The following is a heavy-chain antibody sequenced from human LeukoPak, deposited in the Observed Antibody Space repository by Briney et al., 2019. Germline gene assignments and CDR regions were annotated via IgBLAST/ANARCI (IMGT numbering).Heavy chain of an antibody. CDR3: TTDPRH. CDR1: GFKVRDAW. Sequence: GGSLRLSCGASGFKVRDAWMSWVRQAPGRGLEWLGRIKSKSDGGTTDYVAPVKGRFTISRDDSKNTVSLQMNSLKTEDTAVYYCTTDPRHWGQGTLVTVSS. J-gene: IGHJ4*02. V-gene: IGHV3-15*01. CDR2: IKSKSDGGTT.